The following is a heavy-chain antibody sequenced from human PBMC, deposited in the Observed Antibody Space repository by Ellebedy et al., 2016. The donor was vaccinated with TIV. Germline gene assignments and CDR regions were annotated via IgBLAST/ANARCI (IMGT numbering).Heavy chain of an antibody. CDR1: GFTFSSYN. V-gene: IGHV3-21*01. CDR2: SSSNSGNK. CDR3: ARQTVATSVNDAFDI. Sequence: GESLKISCAASGFTFSSYNMNWVRQAPGKGLEWVSYSSSNSGNKYCADSVEGRITISRDNARNSLYLQMNRLRAEDTAVYYCARQTVATSVNDAFDIWGLGTVVTVSS. D-gene: IGHD4-17*01. J-gene: IGHJ3*02.